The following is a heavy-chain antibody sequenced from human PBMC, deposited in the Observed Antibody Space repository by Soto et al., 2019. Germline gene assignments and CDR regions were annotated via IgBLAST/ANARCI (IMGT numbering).Heavy chain of an antibody. CDR3: ARDREAYGMDV. CDR1: GYTFTSYG. V-gene: IGHV1-18*01. Sequence: QVQLVQSGAEVKKPGASVKVSCKASGYTFTSYGISWVRQAPGQGLEWMGWISAYNGNTNYAKKLQGRVTMTTDTSKSTANVELSSLRSDDTAVYYCARDREAYGMDVWGQGTTVTVSS. CDR2: ISAYNGNT. J-gene: IGHJ6*02.